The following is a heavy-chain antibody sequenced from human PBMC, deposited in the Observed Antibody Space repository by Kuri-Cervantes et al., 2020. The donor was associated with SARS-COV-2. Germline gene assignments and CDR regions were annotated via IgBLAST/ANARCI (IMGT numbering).Heavy chain of an antibody. CDR2: INPDGSYT. CDR3: ARGRNYDILTGYSEYYFDY. CDR1: GFTFSGHW. Sequence: GESLKISCAASGFTFSGHWIHWVRQAPGKGLVWVSRINPDGSYTNNADSVKGRFTLSRDNAKNMLFLQMNSLRAEDTAVYYCARGRNYDILTGYSEYYFDYWGQGTLVTVSS. D-gene: IGHD3-9*01. J-gene: IGHJ4*02. V-gene: IGHV3-74*01.